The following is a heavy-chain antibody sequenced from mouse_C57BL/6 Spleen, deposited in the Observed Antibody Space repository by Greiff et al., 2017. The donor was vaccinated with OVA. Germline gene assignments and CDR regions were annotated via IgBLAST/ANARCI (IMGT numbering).Heavy chain of an antibody. D-gene: IGHD2-5*01. V-gene: IGHV1-55*01. CDR3: ARSDYSNDFDY. CDR1: GYTFTSYW. CDR2: IYPGSGST. Sequence: QVQLQQPGAELVKPGASVKMSCKASGYTFTSYWITWVKQRPGQGLEWIGDIYPGSGSTNYNEKFKGKATLTVDKSSSTAYMQLSSLTSEDAAVYYCARSDYSNDFDYWGQGTTLTVSS. J-gene: IGHJ2*01.